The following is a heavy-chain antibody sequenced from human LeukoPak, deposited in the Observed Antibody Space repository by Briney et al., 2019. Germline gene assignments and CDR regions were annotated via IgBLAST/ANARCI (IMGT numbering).Heavy chain of an antibody. D-gene: IGHD3-10*01. J-gene: IGHJ4*02. CDR2: INHSGST. CDR3: ARSAMVRGNDDY. V-gene: IGHV4-34*01. CDR1: GGSFSGYY. Sequence: SETLSLTCAVYGGSFSGYYWSWIGQPPGKGLEWIGEINHSGSTNYNPSLKSRVTISVDTSKNQFSLKLSSVTAADTAVYYCARSAMVRGNDDYWGQGTLVTVSS.